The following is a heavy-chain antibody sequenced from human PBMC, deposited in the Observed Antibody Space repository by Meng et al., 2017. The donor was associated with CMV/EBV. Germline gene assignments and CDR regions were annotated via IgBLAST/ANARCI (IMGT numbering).Heavy chain of an antibody. CDR1: GFTFSDYY. D-gene: IGHD1-1*01. V-gene: IGHV3-11*04. J-gene: IGHJ4*02. Sequence: GESLKIPCAASGFTFSDYYMSWIRQAPGKGLEWVSYISDSGDAKFYGDSVKGRFTISRDNAKRSIFLQLNSLRADDTAVYYCARFVKDTSTWYSNYFDHWGQGTLVTVSS. CDR2: ISDSGDAK. CDR3: ARFVKDTSTWYSNYFDH.